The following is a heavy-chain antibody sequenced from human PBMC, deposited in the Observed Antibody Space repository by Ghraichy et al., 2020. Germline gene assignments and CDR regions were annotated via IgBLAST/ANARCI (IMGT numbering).Heavy chain of an antibody. CDR3: ASYGSGSYYSWFDP. CDR2: IYYSGST. D-gene: IGHD3-10*01. J-gene: IGHJ5*02. V-gene: IGHV4-39*01. CDR1: GGSISSSSYY. Sequence: SQTLSLTCTVSGGSISSSSYYWGWIRQPPGKGLEWIGSIYYSGSTYYNPSLKSRVTISVDTSKNQFSLKLSSVTAADTAVYYCASYGSGSYYSWFDPWGQGTLVTVSS.